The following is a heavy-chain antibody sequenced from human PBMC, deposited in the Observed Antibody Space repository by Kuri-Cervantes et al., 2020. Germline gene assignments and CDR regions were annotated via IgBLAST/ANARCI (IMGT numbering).Heavy chain of an antibody. D-gene: IGHD3-10*01. CDR2: ISSSSSYI. V-gene: IGHV3-21*01. J-gene: IGHJ4*02. Sequence: GGSLRLSCAASGFTFSSYSMNWVRQAPGKGLEWVSSISSSSSYIHYADSVKGRFTISRDNAKNSLYLQMNSLRAEDTAVYYCARGIYGSGSYWGQGTLVTVSS. CDR3: ARGIYGSGSY. CDR1: GFTFSSYS.